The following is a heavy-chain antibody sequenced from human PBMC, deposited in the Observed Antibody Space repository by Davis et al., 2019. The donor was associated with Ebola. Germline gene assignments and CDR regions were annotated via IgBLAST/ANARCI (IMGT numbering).Heavy chain of an antibody. J-gene: IGHJ4*02. CDR2: IIPILGIA. V-gene: IGHV1-69*04. CDR3: ARGAEWIQLWLDY. CDR1: GGTFSSYA. Sequence: SVKVSCKASGGTFSSYAISWVRQAPGQGLEWMGRIIPILGIANYAQKFQGRVTITADKSTSTAYMELSSLRSEDTAVYYCARGAEWIQLWLDYWGQGTLVTVSS. D-gene: IGHD5-18*01.